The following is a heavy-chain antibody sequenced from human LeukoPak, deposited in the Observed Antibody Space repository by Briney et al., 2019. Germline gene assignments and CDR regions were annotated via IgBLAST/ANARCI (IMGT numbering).Heavy chain of an antibody. V-gene: IGHV1-2*02. J-gene: IGHJ6*02. D-gene: IGHD2-15*01. Sequence: ASVKVSCKALGYTFTDHYFHWLRQAPGQGLEWMGWIHPGRGDTNYAQKFQGRVSLTRDTSISTAYMELSRLRSDDTAVYYCAGGYCSGGSCYGWAYYYYGMDVWGQGTTVTVSS. CDR3: AGGYCSGGSCYGWAYYYYGMDV. CDR1: GYTFTDHY. CDR2: IHPGRGDT.